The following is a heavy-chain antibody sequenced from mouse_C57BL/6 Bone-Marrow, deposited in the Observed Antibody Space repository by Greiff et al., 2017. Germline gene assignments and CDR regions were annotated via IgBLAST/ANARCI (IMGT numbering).Heavy chain of an antibody. CDR1: GYTFTSYW. CDR3: ARKAFITTVDLDY. J-gene: IGHJ2*01. Sequence: QVQLQQPGAELVMPGASVKLSCKASGYTFTSYWMHWVKQRPGQGLEWIGEIDPSDSYTNYNQKFKGKSTLTVDKSSSTAYMQLSSLTSEDSAVYYCARKAFITTVDLDYWGQGTTLTVSS. D-gene: IGHD1-1*01. CDR2: IDPSDSYT. V-gene: IGHV1-69*01.